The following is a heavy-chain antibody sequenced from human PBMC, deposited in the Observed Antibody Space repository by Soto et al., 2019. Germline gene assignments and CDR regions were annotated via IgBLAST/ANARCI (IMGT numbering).Heavy chain of an antibody. CDR1: CGSINSYE. Sequence: SSEILSLTCTVSCGSINSYEGCWIRQPAGKGLEWIGRIYTSGSTNYNPSLKSRVTMSVDTSKNQFSLKLSSVTAADTAVYYCARGFGSSWYYFDYWGQGTLVT. CDR3: ARGFGSSWYYFDY. V-gene: IGHV4-4*07. D-gene: IGHD2-2*01. CDR2: IYTSGST. J-gene: IGHJ4*02.